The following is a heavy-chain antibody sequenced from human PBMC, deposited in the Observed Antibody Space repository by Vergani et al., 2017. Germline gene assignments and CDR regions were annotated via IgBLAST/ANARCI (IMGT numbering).Heavy chain of an antibody. J-gene: IGHJ6*03. V-gene: IGHV3-9*01. D-gene: IGHD2-8*01. CDR1: GFTFDDYA. CDR3: ARSGYCAHGVGYMTYYYYRDV. Sequence: EVQLVESGGGLVQPGRSLRLSCAASGFTFDDYAMHWVRQAPGKGLEWVSGINWNSDSIAYADSVKSRFTISRDNAKNSLYLQMNSLRAEDTALYYCARSGYCAHGVGYMTYYYYRDVWGKGTAVTVSS. CDR2: INWNSDSI.